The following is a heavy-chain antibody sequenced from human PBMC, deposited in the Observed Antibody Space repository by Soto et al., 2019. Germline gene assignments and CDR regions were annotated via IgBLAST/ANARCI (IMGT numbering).Heavy chain of an antibody. V-gene: IGHV3-21*01. CDR2: IGTTTFK. CDR3: ARSLGVATIMENYYYYYGMDV. Sequence: EVQLVESGGGLVKPGGSLRLSCAGSGFTFSSYSMNWVRQAPGKGLEWVSSIGTTTFKYFADSVKGRFTISRDNAENSLYLQMNSLRVEDTAVYYCARSLGVATIMENYYYYYGMDVWGQGTTVTVSS. D-gene: IGHD5-12*01. J-gene: IGHJ6*02. CDR1: GFTFSSYS.